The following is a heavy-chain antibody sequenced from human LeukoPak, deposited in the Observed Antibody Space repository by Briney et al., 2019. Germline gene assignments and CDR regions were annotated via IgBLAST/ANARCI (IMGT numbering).Heavy chain of an antibody. CDR3: TRETSSRYFDY. CDR2: ISAYNGNT. Sequence: ASVKVSCKASGYTFTSYGISWVRQASGQGLEWMGWISAYNGNTNYAQKLQGRVTMTTDTSTSTAYMGLSSLRSEDTAVYYCTRETSSRYFDYWGQGTLVTVSS. CDR1: GYTFTSYG. V-gene: IGHV1-18*01. J-gene: IGHJ4*02.